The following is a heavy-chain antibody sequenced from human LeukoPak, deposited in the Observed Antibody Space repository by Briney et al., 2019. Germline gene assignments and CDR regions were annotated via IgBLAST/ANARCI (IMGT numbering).Heavy chain of an antibody. CDR1: GGSISSGGYS. D-gene: IGHD3-3*01. CDR2: IYHSGST. V-gene: IGHV4-30-2*01. J-gene: IGHJ6*02. CDR3: ARSGYYSYGMDV. Sequence: SETLSLTCAVSGGSISSGGYSWSWIRQPPGKGLEWIGYIYHSGSTYYNPSLKSRVTISVDRSKNQFSLKLSSVTAADTAVYYCARSGYYSYGMDVWGQGTTVTVSS.